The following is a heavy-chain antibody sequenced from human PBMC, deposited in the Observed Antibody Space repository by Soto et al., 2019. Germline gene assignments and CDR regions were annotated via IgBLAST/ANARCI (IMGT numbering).Heavy chain of an antibody. CDR2: IYYSGST. D-gene: IGHD2-2*01. V-gene: IGHV4-31*03. Sequence: PSETLSLTCTVSGGSISSGGYYWSWIRHHPGKGLEWIGYIYYSGSTYYNPSLKSRVTISVDTSKNQFSLKLSSVTAADTAVYYCARNIVVVPAAMPGTFDYWGQGTLVTVSS. CDR3: ARNIVVVPAAMPGTFDY. CDR1: GGSISSGGYY. J-gene: IGHJ4*02.